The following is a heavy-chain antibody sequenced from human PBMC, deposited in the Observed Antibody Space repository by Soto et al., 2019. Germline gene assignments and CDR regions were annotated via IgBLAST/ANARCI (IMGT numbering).Heavy chain of an antibody. J-gene: IGHJ5*02. CDR1: GGSISSGDYY. V-gene: IGHV4-30-4*01. CDR2: IYYSGST. CDR3: ARETEMIMVGGVIVKNWFDP. Sequence: SETLSLTCTVSGGSISSGDYYWGWIRQPPGKGLEWIGYIYYSGSTYYNPSLKSRVTISVDTSKNQFSLKLSSVTAADTAVYYCARETEMIMVGGVIVKNWFDPCGQVTLVTVSA. D-gene: IGHD3-16*01.